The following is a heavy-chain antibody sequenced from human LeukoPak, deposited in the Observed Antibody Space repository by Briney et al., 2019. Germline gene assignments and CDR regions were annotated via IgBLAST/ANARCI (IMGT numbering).Heavy chain of an antibody. CDR2: IYYSGST. J-gene: IGHJ4*02. Sequence: PSETLSLTCTVSGSSISSSSYYWGWIRQPPGKGLEWIGSIYYSGSTYYNPSLKSRVTISVDTSKNQFSLKLSSVTAADTAVYYYARQTYDSSGYYYLRVDYFDYWGQGTLVTVSS. CDR3: ARQTYDSSGYYYLRVDYFDY. CDR1: GSSISSSSYY. V-gene: IGHV4-39*01. D-gene: IGHD3-22*01.